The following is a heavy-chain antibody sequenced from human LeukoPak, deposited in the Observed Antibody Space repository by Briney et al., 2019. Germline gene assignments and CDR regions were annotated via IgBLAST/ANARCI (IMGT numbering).Heavy chain of an antibody. CDR2: ISSSGSTI. CDR1: GFTFSDYY. Sequence: AGGSLRLSCAASGFTFSDYYVSWIREAPGKGLEWVSYISSSGSTIYYADSVKGRFTISRDNAKNSLYLQMNSLRAEDTAVYYCARMYFDFWRNISESRYGMDVWGQGTTVTVSS. CDR3: ARMYFDFWRNISESRYGMDV. D-gene: IGHD3-3*01. J-gene: IGHJ6*02. V-gene: IGHV3-11*01.